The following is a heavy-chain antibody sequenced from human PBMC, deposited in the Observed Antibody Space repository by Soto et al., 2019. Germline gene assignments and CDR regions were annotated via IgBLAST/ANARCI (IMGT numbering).Heavy chain of an antibody. CDR1: GFTFSSYS. J-gene: IGHJ6*02. Sequence: PGGSLRLSCAASGFTFSSYSMNWVRQAPGKGLEWVSYISSSSSTIYYADSVKGRFTISRDNAKNSLYLQMNSLRAEDTAVYYCARGCSGGRYYYYGMDVWGQGPTVTASS. D-gene: IGHD2-15*01. CDR3: ARGCSGGRYYYYGMDV. V-gene: IGHV3-48*01. CDR2: ISSSSSTI.